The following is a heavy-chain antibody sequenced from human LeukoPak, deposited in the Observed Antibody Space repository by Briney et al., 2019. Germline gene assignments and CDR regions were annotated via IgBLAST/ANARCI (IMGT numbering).Heavy chain of an antibody. CDR1: GFTFSSYA. CDR2: ISGSGGST. CDR3: AREYYNWNYIRN. D-gene: IGHD1-7*01. V-gene: IGHV3-23*01. J-gene: IGHJ4*02. Sequence: QTGGSLRPSCAASGFTFSSYAMYWVRQAPGKGLEWVSGISGSGGSTHYADSVKGRFTISRDKSNNTLYLQMNSLRSEDTAVYYCAREYYNWNYIRNWGQGTLVTVSS.